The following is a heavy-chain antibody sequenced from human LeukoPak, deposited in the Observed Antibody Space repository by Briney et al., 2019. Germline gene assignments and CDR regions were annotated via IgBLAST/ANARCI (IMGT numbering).Heavy chain of an antibody. CDR1: GFTFSNYG. CDR2: IRYEGSNE. Sequence: GGSLRLSCAASGFTFSNYGMHWVRQAPGKGLEWVAFIRYEGSNEYYADSVKGRFTISRDNAKNSLYLQMNSLRAEDTAIYYCARGSGPGVGATRNNWFDPWGQGTLVTVSS. D-gene: IGHD1-26*01. V-gene: IGHV3-30*02. J-gene: IGHJ5*02. CDR3: ARGSGPGVGATRNNWFDP.